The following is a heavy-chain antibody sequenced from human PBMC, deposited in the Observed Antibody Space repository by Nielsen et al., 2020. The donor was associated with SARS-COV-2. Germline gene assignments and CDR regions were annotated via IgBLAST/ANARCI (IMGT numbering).Heavy chain of an antibody. CDR2: IWYDGSNE. CDR1: GLIFGNYG. D-gene: IGHD3-3*01. Sequence: GGSLRLSCRASGLIFGNYGMHWVRQAPGKGLEWVAGIWYDGSNENYAESVKGRFTISRDNSNNTLFLQMDSLTADDTAVYFCARLSNFWSGYNDYWGQGTLVIVSS. CDR3: ARLSNFWSGYNDY. V-gene: IGHV3-33*01. J-gene: IGHJ4*02.